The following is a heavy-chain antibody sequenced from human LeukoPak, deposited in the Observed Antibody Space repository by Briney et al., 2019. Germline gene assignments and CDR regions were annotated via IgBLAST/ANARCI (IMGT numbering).Heavy chain of an antibody. Sequence: SETLSLTCTVSGDSISSGDYYWTWIRQPPGKGLEWIAYISHSGSPYYSPSLESRVTMSIDTSKNQFSLKLTSVTAADTATYYCARETSLAGFASGLGFNYWGQGILVTVSS. J-gene: IGHJ4*02. CDR2: ISHSGSP. CDR3: ARETSLAGFASGLGFNY. D-gene: IGHD6-19*01. CDR1: GDSISSGDYY. V-gene: IGHV4-30-2*01.